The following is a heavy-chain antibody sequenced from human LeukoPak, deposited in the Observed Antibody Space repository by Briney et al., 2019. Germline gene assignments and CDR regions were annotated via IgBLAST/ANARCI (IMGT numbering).Heavy chain of an antibody. J-gene: IGHJ3*02. D-gene: IGHD4-17*01. V-gene: IGHV1-2*02. Sequence: GASVKVSCKASGYTFTGYYMHWVRQAPGQGLEWRGWINPNRGGTKYAQKFQGRVTMTPDTTLSKAYMELSRLRSEDTGVYTVAIALHDYGDYGDAFDIWGQGTMVTVSS. CDR2: INPNRGGT. CDR3: AIALHDYGDYGDAFDI. CDR1: GYTFTGYY.